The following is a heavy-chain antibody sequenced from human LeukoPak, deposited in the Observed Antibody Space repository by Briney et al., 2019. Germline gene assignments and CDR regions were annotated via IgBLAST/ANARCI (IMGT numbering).Heavy chain of an antibody. V-gene: IGHV3-7*01. CDR3: ARDDAGWLDYYYYYMDV. D-gene: IGHD5-24*01. CDR2: IKQDGSEK. J-gene: IGHJ6*03. CDR1: GFTFSSYW. Sequence: GGSLRLSCAASGFTFSSYWMSWVRQAPGKGLEWVANIKQDGSEKYYVDSVKGRFTISRDNAKNSLYLQMNSLRAEDTAVYYCARDDAGWLDYYYYYMDVWGKGTTVTISS.